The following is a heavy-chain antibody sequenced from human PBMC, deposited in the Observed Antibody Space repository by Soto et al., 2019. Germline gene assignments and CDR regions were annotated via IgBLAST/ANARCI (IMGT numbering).Heavy chain of an antibody. Sequence: QVQLMQSGTEVKKPGASVTVSCTASGYTSADFGISWVRQAPGQGLEWMGWVSGNNGASNPAPKVQGRITMTLDTSTGVSYMALRSLRSDDTAIYYCVREQKYFRVNCNWFDSWGQGTLVSVSS. CDR2: VSGNNGAS. D-gene: IGHD2-2*01. J-gene: IGHJ5*01. V-gene: IGHV1-18*04. CDR1: GYTSADFG. CDR3: VREQKYFRVNCNWFDS.